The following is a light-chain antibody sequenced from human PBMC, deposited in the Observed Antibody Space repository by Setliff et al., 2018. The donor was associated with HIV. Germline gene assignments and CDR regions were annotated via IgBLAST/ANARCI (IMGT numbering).Light chain of an antibody. J-gene: IGLJ1*01. Sequence: ALTQPRSVSGSPGQSVTISGTGTSNDVGLFNFVSWYQQHPGKAPKLMIYDVTKRPSGVPDRFSGSKYGNTASLTISGLQAEDEAAYYCCSYAAIPPDVFGIGTKVTVL. CDR3: CSYAAIPPDV. V-gene: IGLV2-11*01. CDR2: DVT. CDR1: SNDVGLFNF.